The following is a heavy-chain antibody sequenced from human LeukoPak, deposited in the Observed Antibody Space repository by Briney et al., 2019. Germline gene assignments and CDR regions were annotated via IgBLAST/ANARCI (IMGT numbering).Heavy chain of an antibody. Sequence: GGSLRLSCVASGFTFSGYGMHWVRQAPGKGLEWAAFIRHDGTNDHYADSVQGRFTISRDNSKTTLYLEMNSLRAEDTAVYYCANLDWDTGFDYWGQGTLVTVSS. CDR2: IRHDGTND. D-gene: IGHD3-9*01. CDR1: GFTFSGYG. CDR3: ANLDWDTGFDY. V-gene: IGHV3-30*02. J-gene: IGHJ4*02.